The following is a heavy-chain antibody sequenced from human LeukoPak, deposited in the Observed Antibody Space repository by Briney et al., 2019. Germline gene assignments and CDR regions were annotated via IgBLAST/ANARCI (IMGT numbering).Heavy chain of an antibody. CDR3: ARVDHPFGVGNFDY. CDR2: ISSSSSTI. CDR1: GFTFSSYS. D-gene: IGHD3-3*01. V-gene: IGHV3-48*01. J-gene: IGHJ4*02. Sequence: GGSLRLSCAASGFTFSSYSMNWVRQAPGKGLEWVSYISSSSSTIYYADSVKGRSTISRDNAKNSLYLQMNSLRAEDTAVYYCARVDHPFGVGNFDYWGQGTLVTVSS.